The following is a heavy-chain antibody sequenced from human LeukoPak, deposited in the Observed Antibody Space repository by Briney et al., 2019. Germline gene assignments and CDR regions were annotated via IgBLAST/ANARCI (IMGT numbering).Heavy chain of an antibody. V-gene: IGHV1-69*06. CDR2: IIPIFGTA. Sequence: SVKVSCKASGGTFSSYAISWVRQAPGQGLEWMGGIIPIFGTANYAQKFQGRVTITADKSTSTAYMELSSLGSEDTAVYYCASAPNSGSYPEYYFDYWGQGTLVTVSS. J-gene: IGHJ4*02. D-gene: IGHD1-26*01. CDR1: GGTFSSYA. CDR3: ASAPNSGSYPEYYFDY.